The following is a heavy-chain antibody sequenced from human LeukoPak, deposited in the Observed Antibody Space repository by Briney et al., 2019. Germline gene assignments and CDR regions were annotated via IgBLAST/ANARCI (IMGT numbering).Heavy chain of an antibody. CDR3: TTEDIVVVVGAYDP. V-gene: IGHV3-15*01. CDR2: IKSKTDGGTT. CDR1: GFTFSDYY. J-gene: IGHJ5*02. D-gene: IGHD2-15*01. Sequence: GGSLRLSCAASGFTFSDYYMDWVRQAPGKGLEWVGRIKSKTDGGTTDYAAPVKGRFTISRDDSKNTLYLQMNSLKIEDTAVYYCTTEDIVVVVGAYDPWGQGTLVTVSS.